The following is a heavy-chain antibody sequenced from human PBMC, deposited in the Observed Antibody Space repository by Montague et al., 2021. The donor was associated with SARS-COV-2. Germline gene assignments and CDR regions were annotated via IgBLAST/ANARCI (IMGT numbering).Heavy chain of an antibody. CDR1: GGSISDSNFH. CDR3: AKLRGGTPGEH. Sequence: SETLFLTCTVSGGSISDSNFHWGWIRQPPGKGLEWIGTLYYSGATYYNPSLKSRVTTSMDTSKNQYSLKLTSAIAADTAVYYCAKLRGGTPGEHWGQRALDTVAS. J-gene: IGHJ4*02. CDR2: LYYSGAT. V-gene: IGHV4-39*07. D-gene: IGHD2-21*01.